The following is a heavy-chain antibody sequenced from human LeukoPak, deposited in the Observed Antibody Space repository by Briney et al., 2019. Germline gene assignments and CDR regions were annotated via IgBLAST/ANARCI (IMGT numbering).Heavy chain of an antibody. V-gene: IGHV1-69*13. J-gene: IGHJ4*02. CDR3: ARDIGLITADTPFEY. CDR2: IIPIFGTA. Sequence: SVKVSCKASGGTFSSYAISWVRQAPGQGLEWMGGIIPIFGTANYAQKFQGRVTITADESTSTAYMELSSLRSEDTAVYYCARDIGLITADTPFEYWGQGTLVTVSS. D-gene: IGHD6-13*01. CDR1: GGTFSSYA.